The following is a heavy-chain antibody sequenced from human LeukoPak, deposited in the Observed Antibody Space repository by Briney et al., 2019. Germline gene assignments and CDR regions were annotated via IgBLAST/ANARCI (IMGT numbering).Heavy chain of an antibody. Sequence: GGSLRLSCAASGFTFSSYAMSWVRQAPGKGLEWVSAISGSGGSTYYADSVKGRFTISRDNSKNTLYLQMNSLRAEDTAVYYCAKTLLAAMVNHWFDPWGQGTLVTVSS. V-gene: IGHV3-23*01. J-gene: IGHJ5*02. CDR3: AKTLLAAMVNHWFDP. CDR2: ISGSGGST. CDR1: GFTFSSYA. D-gene: IGHD5-18*01.